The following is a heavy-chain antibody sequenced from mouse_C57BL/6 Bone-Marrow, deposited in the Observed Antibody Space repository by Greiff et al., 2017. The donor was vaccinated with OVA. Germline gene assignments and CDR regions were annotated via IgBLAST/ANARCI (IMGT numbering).Heavy chain of an antibody. CDR2: INPSSGYT. CDR3: ARGEKIKAWFAY. D-gene: IGHD1-3*01. J-gene: IGHJ3*01. Sequence: QVQLQQSGAELAKPGASVKLSCKASGYTFTSYWMHWVKQRPGQGLEWIGYINPSSGYTKYTQKFKDKATLTAAKSSSTAYMQLSSLTYEDSAVYYSARGEKIKAWFAYWGQGTLVTVSA. V-gene: IGHV1-7*01. CDR1: GYTFTSYW.